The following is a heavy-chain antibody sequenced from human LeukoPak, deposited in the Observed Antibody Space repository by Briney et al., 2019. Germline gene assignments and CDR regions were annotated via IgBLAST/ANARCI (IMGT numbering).Heavy chain of an antibody. CDR3: ARGIVVVVGASDHFDY. CDR1: GFTFSTYW. Sequence: PGGSLRLSCVASGFTFSTYWMNWVRQAPGEGLERVGTISPDGSDKYYVDSVKGRFTISRDNAKTSLYLQINSLRADDTALYFCARGIVVVVGASDHFDYWGQGTLITVSS. CDR2: ISPDGSDK. J-gene: IGHJ4*02. D-gene: IGHD2-15*01. V-gene: IGHV3-7*01.